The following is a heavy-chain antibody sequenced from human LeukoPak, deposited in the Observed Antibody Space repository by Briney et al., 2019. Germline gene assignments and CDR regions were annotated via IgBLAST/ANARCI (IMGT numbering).Heavy chain of an antibody. J-gene: IGHJ4*02. CDR3: ATDKETTASGTFDF. V-gene: IGHV3-30*03. CDR2: ISDDGRNK. D-gene: IGHD6-13*01. CDR1: GFTFNNYG. Sequence: GGSLRLSCAASGFTFNNYGMHYVRQAPGKGLEWVAVISDDGRNKNYADSVKGRFTISRDSSNNTLYLQMNSLGAEDTGVYFCATDKETTASGTFDFRGQGTLVTVSS.